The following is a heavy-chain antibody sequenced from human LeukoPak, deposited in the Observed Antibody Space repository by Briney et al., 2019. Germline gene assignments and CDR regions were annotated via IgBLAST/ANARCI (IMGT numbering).Heavy chain of an antibody. V-gene: IGHV4-39*07. CDR2: IYYSGST. J-gene: IGHJ4*02. CDR3: AGGLAVAGGKPGPIDY. Sequence: SETLSLTCTVSGGSISSSSYYWGWIRQPPGKGLEWIGSIYYSGSTYYNPSLKSRVTISVDTSKNQFSLRLSSVTAADTAVYYCAGGLAVAGGKPGPIDYWGQGTLVTVSS. CDR1: GGSISSSSYY. D-gene: IGHD6-19*01.